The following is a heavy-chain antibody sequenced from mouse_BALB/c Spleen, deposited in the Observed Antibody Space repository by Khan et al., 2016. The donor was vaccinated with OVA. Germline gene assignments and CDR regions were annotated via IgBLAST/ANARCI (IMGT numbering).Heavy chain of an antibody. CDR1: GYSITSDYA. Sequence: EVQLQQSGPGLVKPSQSLSFTCTVTGYSITSDYAWYLIRQFPGNKLEWMGYIRYSGNTKYNPSLKSRISITRDTSKNQFFLQLNFVTIEDTATYSCASIQGGGFDYWGQGTMVTVS. CDR3: ASIQGGGFDY. CDR2: IRYSGNT. D-gene: IGHD3-2*02. V-gene: IGHV3-2*02. J-gene: IGHJ2*01.